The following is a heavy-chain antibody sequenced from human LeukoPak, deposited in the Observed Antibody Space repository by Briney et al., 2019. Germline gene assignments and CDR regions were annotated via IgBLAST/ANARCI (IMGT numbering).Heavy chain of an antibody. Sequence: GGSLRLSCAASGFTFSGYAMNWVRQAPGKGLEWVSSTSGSGNSTYSADSVKGRFTISRDNSKNTLYLQMNSLRAEDTAIYYCASSLRPTVIFPRGFDYWGQGTLVTVSS. CDR1: GFTFSGYA. V-gene: IGHV3-23*01. CDR2: TSGSGNST. D-gene: IGHD4-17*01. CDR3: ASSLRPTVIFPRGFDY. J-gene: IGHJ4*02.